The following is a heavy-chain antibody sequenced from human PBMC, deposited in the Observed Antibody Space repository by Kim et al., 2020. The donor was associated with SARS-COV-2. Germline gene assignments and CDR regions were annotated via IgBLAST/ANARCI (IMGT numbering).Heavy chain of an antibody. Sequence: SETLSLTCAVYGGSFSGYYWSWIRQPPGKGLEWIGEINHSGSTNYNPSLKSRVTISVDTSKNQFSLKLSSVTAADTAVYYCARGGHIRYWGQGTLGTVSS. D-gene: IGHD2-21*01. CDR1: GGSFSGYY. V-gene: IGHV4-34*01. CDR3: ARGGHIRY. J-gene: IGHJ4*02. CDR2: INHSGST.